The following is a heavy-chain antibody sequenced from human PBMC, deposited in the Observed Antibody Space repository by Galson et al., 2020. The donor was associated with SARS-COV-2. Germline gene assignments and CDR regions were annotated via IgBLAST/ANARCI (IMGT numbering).Heavy chain of an antibody. Sequence: SGPTLVTPKETLTLTCTVSGLSLNNVRMGVSWIRQPPGQALEWLANIFSDDNKSYNPSLKSRLTVSEDSSNSQVVLTLTDVDPVDTATYFCAGISRNNPSGYLEHCGQGTLVTVSS. CDR1: GLSLNNVRMG. D-gene: IGHD3-9*01. J-gene: IGHJ1*01. V-gene: IGHV2-26*01. CDR2: IFSDDNK. CDR3: AGISRNNPSGYLEH.